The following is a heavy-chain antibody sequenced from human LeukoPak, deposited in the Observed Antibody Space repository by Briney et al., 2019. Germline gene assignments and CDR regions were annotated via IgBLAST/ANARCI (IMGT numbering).Heavy chain of an antibody. CDR2: INHSGST. V-gene: IGHV4-34*01. Sequence: SETLSLTCAVYGGSFSGYYWSWLRQPPGKGLEWIGEINHSGSTNYNPSLKSRVTISVDTSKNQFSLKLSSVTAADTAVYYCARVVPITMIVVAYFDYWGQGTLVTVSS. CDR1: GGSFSGYY. CDR3: ARVVPITMIVVAYFDY. D-gene: IGHD3-22*01. J-gene: IGHJ4*02.